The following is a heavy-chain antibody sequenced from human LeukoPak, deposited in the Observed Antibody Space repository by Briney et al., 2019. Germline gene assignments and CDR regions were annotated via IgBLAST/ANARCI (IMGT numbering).Heavy chain of an antibody. CDR2: ISPSGGST. D-gene: IGHD2-15*01. J-gene: IGHJ5*02. V-gene: IGHV1-46*01. Sequence: ATVKVSCKAFGYTFTSNYMHWVRQAPGQGPEWMGVISPSGGSTTYAQKFQGRVTLTRDMSTSTDYLELSSLRSEDTAVYYCARDQRYCSGGSCYPDWFDPWGQGTLVTVSS. CDR1: GYTFTSNY. CDR3: ARDQRYCSGGSCYPDWFDP.